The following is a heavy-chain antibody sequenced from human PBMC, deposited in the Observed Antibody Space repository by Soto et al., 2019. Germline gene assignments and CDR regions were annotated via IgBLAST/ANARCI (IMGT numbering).Heavy chain of an antibody. CDR2: MNPNTGDT. CDR3: AREDWVSSGPI. CDR1: GNTFTKYE. V-gene: IGHV1-8*01. J-gene: IGHJ3*02. Sequence: ASVKVSCKASGNTFTKYETIWVRQATGQGPEWMGWMNPNTGDTVYAQKFQGRVTLTRDTSISTAYMELSSLRYDDTAVYYCAREDWVSSGPIWGQGTMVTVSS. D-gene: IGHD6-19*01.